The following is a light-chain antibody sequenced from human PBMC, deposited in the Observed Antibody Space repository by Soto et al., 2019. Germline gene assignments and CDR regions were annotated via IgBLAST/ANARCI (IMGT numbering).Light chain of an antibody. Sequence: QSVLTQPPSVTGSTAQSIPISCTGTSSDVGSYNLLSWYQQHPGKAPKLMIYEGSRRPSGVSNRFSGSKSGNTASLTISGLQAGDEADYYCCSYAGSSTFVVFGGGTQLTVL. CDR3: CSYAGSSTFVV. CDR1: SSDVGSYNL. V-gene: IGLV2-23*03. J-gene: IGLJ2*01. CDR2: EGS.